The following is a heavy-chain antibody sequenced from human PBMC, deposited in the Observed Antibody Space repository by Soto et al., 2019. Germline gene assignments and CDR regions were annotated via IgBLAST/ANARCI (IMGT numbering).Heavy chain of an antibody. Sequence: GGSLRLSCAASGFTFISYGMHWVRQAPGKGLEWVAVIWYDGSNKYYADSVKGRFTISRDNSKNTLYLQMNSLRAEDTAVYYCARPSYYYDSSGKPGAEYFQHWGQGTLVTVSS. D-gene: IGHD3-22*01. J-gene: IGHJ1*01. CDR2: IWYDGSNK. CDR1: GFTFISYG. CDR3: ARPSYYYDSSGKPGAEYFQH. V-gene: IGHV3-33*01.